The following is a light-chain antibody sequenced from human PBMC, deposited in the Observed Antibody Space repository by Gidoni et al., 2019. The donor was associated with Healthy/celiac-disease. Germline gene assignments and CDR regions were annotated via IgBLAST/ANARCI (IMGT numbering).Light chain of an antibody. Sequence: DSETTESPSTLSASVGDRVTITCRASQSISSWLAWYQQKPGKAPKLLIYKASSLESGVPSRFSGSGSGTEFTLTISSLQPDDFATYYCQQYNSYPLTFGGGTKVEIK. CDR2: KAS. CDR3: QQYNSYPLT. V-gene: IGKV1-5*03. CDR1: QSISSW. J-gene: IGKJ4*01.